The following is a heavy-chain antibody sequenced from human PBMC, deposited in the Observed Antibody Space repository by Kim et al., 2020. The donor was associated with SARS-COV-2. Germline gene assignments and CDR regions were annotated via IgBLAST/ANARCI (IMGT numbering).Heavy chain of an antibody. Sequence: GRTYFAESEKGRLTTSGDNSKNTLYLQMNSLRADDTAVYFCANVRGDGDYCWGQGTLVTVSS. V-gene: IGHV3-23*01. CDR2: GRT. D-gene: IGHD4-17*01. CDR3: ANVRGDGDYC. J-gene: IGHJ4*02.